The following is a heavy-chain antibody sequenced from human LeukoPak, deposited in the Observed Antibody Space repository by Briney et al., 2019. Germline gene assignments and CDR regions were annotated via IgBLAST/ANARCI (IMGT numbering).Heavy chain of an antibody. D-gene: IGHD5-12*01. Sequence: ASAKVSCKASGYMFTGFYIHWVRQAPGQGLEWMGWINPNTGGTNFAQKFQGRVTITRDTSISTAYMELNRLTSNDTAVYYCARDGIGVYTGYSRNVLDSWGQGTLVTVSS. CDR2: INPNTGGT. V-gene: IGHV1-2*02. J-gene: IGHJ4*02. CDR1: GYMFTGFY. CDR3: ARDGIGVYTGYSRNVLDS.